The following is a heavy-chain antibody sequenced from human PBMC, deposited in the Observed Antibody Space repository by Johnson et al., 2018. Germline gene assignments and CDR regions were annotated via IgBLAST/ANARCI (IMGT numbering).Heavy chain of an antibody. CDR2: IIPLLGVT. CDR1: GGTFSSYT. V-gene: IGHV1-69*04. CDR3: ARGELPLKECFQH. Sequence: QVQLVQSGAAVTKPGSSVKVSCKASGGTFSSYTISWVRQAPGQGLEWIGRIIPLLGVTNYARDFQGRVTITAVESTSTAYMELSSLRSEGTAVYYCARGELPLKECFQHWGQGTLVTVSS. J-gene: IGHJ1*01. D-gene: IGHD1-26*01.